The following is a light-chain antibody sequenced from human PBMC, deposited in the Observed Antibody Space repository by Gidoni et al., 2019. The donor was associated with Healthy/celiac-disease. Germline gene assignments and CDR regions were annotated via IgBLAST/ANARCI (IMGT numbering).Light chain of an antibody. V-gene: IGLV2-11*01. CDR1: SSDVGGYNY. Sequence: QSALTQPRSVSVSPGQSVTLSCTGTSSDVGGYNYVSWYQQHPGKAPKPMIYDVSKRPSGVPDRFSGSKSGNTASLTISGLQAEDEADYYCCSYAGSYLVFGGGTKLTVL. J-gene: IGLJ2*01. CDR2: DVS. CDR3: CSYAGSYLV.